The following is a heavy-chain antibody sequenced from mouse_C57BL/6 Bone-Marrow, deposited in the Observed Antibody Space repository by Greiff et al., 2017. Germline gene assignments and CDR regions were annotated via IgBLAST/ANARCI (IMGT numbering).Heavy chain of an antibody. D-gene: IGHD2-4*01. CDR1: GYTFTSYW. J-gene: IGHJ2*01. Sequence: QVQLQQPGPELVKPGASVKLSCKASGYTFTSYWMHWVKQRPGQGLEWIGEIDPSDSYTNYNQKFKGKSTLTVDKSSSTAYMQLSSLTSEDSAVYDCARVGDDDYDVYFDYWGQGTALTVSS. CDR2: IDPSDSYT. CDR3: ARVGDDDYDVYFDY. V-gene: IGHV1-69*01.